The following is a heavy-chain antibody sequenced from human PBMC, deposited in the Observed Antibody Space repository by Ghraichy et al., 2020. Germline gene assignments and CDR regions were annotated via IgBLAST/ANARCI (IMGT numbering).Heavy chain of an antibody. CDR2: INNDGSNT. CDR3: GRIRGSVYSYAPG. Sequence: GGSLRLSCEASGFTFSNYWMNWVRQAPGKGLVWVSRINNDGSNTNYADSVEGRFTISRDNAKNTLYLQMNSLRADDTGVYYCGRIRGSVYSYAPGWGQGTLVTVSS. D-gene: IGHD3-10*01. V-gene: IGHV3-74*01. J-gene: IGHJ4*02. CDR1: GFTFSNYW.